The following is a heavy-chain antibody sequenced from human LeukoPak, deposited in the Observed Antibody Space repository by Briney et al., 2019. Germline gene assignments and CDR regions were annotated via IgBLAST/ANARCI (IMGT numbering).Heavy chain of an antibody. D-gene: IGHD3-10*01. V-gene: IGHV4-30-4*01. Sequence: SETLSLTCTVSGGTISSSSYYWSWIRQPPGKGLEWIGYIYYSGSTYYNPSLKSRVTISVDTSKNQFSLKLSSVTAADTAVYYCARDQGELWFGEWGQGTLVTVSS. CDR2: IYYSGST. CDR3: ARDQGELWFGE. J-gene: IGHJ4*02. CDR1: GGTISSSSYY.